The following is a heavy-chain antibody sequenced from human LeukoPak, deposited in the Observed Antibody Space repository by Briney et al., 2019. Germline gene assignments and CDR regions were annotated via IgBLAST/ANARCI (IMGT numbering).Heavy chain of an antibody. CDR2: ISSSSSYI. CDR1: GFTFSSYS. D-gene: IGHD2/OR15-2a*01. V-gene: IGHV3-21*01. CDR3: TNFKPPAPDALDV. J-gene: IGHJ3*01. Sequence: GRSLRLSCAASGFTFSSYSMNWVRQAPGKGLEWVSSISSSSSYIYYADSVKGRFTISRDNAQRLVYLQMNSLRAEDTAVYYCTNFKPPAPDALDVWGQGTLITVSS.